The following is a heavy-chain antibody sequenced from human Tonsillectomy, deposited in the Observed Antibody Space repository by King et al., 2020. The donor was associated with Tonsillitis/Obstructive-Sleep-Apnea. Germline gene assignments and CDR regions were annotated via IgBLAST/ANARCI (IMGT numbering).Heavy chain of an antibody. J-gene: IGHJ6*03. CDR2: ISSSSSYI. Sequence: VPLVESGGGLVKPGGSLRLSCAASGFTFSSYSMNWVRQAPGKGLEWVSSISSSSSYIYYADSVKGRFTISRDNAKNSLYLQMNSLRAEDTAVYYCARVADCSGGSCYSYYYYYMDVWGKGTTVTVSS. CDR1: GFTFSSYS. V-gene: IGHV3-21*01. D-gene: IGHD2-15*01. CDR3: ARVADCSGGSCYSYYYYYMDV.